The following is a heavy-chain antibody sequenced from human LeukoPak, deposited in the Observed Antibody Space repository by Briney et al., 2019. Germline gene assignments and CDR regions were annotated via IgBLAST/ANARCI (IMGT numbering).Heavy chain of an antibody. J-gene: IGHJ4*02. D-gene: IGHD3-3*01. Sequence: ASVKVSCTASGYTFTGYYMHRVRQAPGQGLEWMGWINPNSGGTNYAQKFQGRVTMTRDTSISTAYMELSRLRSDDTAVYYCARGPVGYYDFWSGYGDYWGQGTLVTVSS. V-gene: IGHV1-2*02. CDR3: ARGPVGYYDFWSGYGDY. CDR1: GYTFTGYY. CDR2: INPNSGGT.